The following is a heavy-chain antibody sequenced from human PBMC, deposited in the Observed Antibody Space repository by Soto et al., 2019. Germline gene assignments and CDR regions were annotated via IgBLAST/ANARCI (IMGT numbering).Heavy chain of an antibody. V-gene: IGHV4-59*01. D-gene: IGHD1-26*01. CDR3: ARGGGGGATADGYFDL. Sequence: QVQLQESGPGLVKPSETLSLTCTVSGGSISSYYWSWIRQPPGKGLEWIGYIYYSGSTNYNPSLKSRVTISVDTSKNQFSLKLSSVTAADTAVYYCARGGGGGATADGYFDLWGRGTLVTVSS. CDR2: IYYSGST. J-gene: IGHJ2*01. CDR1: GGSISSYY.